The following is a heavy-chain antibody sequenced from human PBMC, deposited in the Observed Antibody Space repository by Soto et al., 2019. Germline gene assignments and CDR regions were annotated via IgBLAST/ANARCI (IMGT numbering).Heavy chain of an antibody. D-gene: IGHD6-19*01. CDR1: GFTFSSYA. CDR2: ISYDGSNK. CDR3: AKVLWQWLVPERYAFDI. J-gene: IGHJ3*02. Sequence: SLRLSCAASGFTFSSYAMHWVRQAPGKGLEWVAVISYDGSNKYYADSVKGRFTISRDNSKNTLYLQMNSLRAEDTAVYYCAKVLWQWLVPERYAFDIWGQGTMVTVSS. V-gene: IGHV3-30-3*01.